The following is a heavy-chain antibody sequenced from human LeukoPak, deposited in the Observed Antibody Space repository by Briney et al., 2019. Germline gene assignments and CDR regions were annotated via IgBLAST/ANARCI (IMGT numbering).Heavy chain of an antibody. CDR2: INHSGST. Sequence: SETLSLTCAVYGGSFSGYYWSWIRQPPGKGLEWIGEINHSGSTNYNPSLKGRVTISVDTSKNQFSLKLSSVTAADTAVYYCARLHDYGGNTFDYWGQGTLVTVSS. D-gene: IGHD4-23*01. J-gene: IGHJ4*02. CDR1: GGSFSGYY. CDR3: ARLHDYGGNTFDY. V-gene: IGHV4-34*01.